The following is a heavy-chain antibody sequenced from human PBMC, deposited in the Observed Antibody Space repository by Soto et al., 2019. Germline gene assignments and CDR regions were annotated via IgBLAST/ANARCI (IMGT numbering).Heavy chain of an antibody. CDR1: GGIFSTYA. CDR3: ARDRDDYGSGNYYNRIDV. V-gene: IGHV1-69*01. J-gene: IGHJ4*02. Sequence: QVQLVQSGAEVMKPGSSVKVSCKASGGIFSTYAISWLRQDPGQGLEWMGGIIPLFGTPNYAQRFQGRVTITGDESKVTAYMVLSRLRSQDTAVYYCARDRDDYGSGNYYNRIDVWGQGTLVTVSS. D-gene: IGHD3-10*01. CDR2: IIPLFGTP.